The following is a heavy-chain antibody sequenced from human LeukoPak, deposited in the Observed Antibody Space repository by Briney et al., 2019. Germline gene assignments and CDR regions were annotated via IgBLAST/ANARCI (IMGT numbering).Heavy chain of an antibody. V-gene: IGHV3-23*01. J-gene: IGHJ4*02. CDR1: GFTFGSYA. D-gene: IGHD5/OR15-5a*01. CDR2: ISYVSGIT. Sequence: GESLRLSCAASGFTFGSYAMTWVRQAPGKGLEWVSAISYVSGITHYATSVKGRFTISRDNSRNTLYLQMHNLGAEDTAIYYCAKYLLVSTPYFDYWGQGALVTVSS. CDR3: AKYLLVSTPYFDY.